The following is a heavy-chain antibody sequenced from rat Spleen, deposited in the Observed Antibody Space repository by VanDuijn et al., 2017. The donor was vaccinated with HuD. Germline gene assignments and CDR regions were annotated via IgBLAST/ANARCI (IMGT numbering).Heavy chain of an antibody. CDR1: GFSLTNFH. V-gene: IGHV2-1*01. CDR2: IWGDGST. Sequence: QVQLRESGPGLVQPSQTLSLTCTVSGFSLTNFHVHWVRQPPGKGLEWIGGIWGDGSTDYNSALKSRLSISRDASKSQVLLKMSGLQTDDTAIYFCTRSYGGYTSNWFAYWGQGTLVTVSS. J-gene: IGHJ3*01. D-gene: IGHD1-11*01. CDR3: TRSYGGYTSNWFAY.